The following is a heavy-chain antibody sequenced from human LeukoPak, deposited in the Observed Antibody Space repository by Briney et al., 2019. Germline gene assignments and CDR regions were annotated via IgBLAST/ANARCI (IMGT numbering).Heavy chain of an antibody. Sequence: PGGSLRLSCAASGFTFSSYAMHWVRQAPGKGLEWVAVISYDGSNKYYADSVKGRFTISRDNSKNTLYLQMNSLRAEGTAVYYCARDHALGLYYYYGMDVWGQGTTVTVSS. J-gene: IGHJ6*02. CDR2: ISYDGSNK. V-gene: IGHV3-30-3*01. CDR1: GFTFSSYA. CDR3: ARDHALGLYYYYGMDV.